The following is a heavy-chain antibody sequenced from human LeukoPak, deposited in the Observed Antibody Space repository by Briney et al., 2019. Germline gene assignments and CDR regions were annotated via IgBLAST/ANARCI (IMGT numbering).Heavy chain of an antibody. Sequence: PSETLSLTCTVSGGSISSGGYYWSWIRQHPGKGLEWIGYIYYSGSTYYNPSLKSRVTISVDTSKNQFSLKLSSVTAADTAVYYCARVYYDSSGYYGAFDIWGQGTMVTVSS. V-gene: IGHV4-31*03. CDR1: GGSISSGGYY. CDR3: ARVYYDSSGYYGAFDI. D-gene: IGHD3-22*01. J-gene: IGHJ3*02. CDR2: IYYSGST.